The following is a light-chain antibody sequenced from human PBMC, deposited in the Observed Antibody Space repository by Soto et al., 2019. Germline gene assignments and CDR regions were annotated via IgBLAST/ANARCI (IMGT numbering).Light chain of an antibody. J-gene: IGLJ1*01. CDR3: SSYTSSSPYV. CDR1: SSDGGGYNY. CDR2: EVS. V-gene: IGLV2-14*01. Sequence: SALTQPASVSGSPGQSITISCTGTSSDGGGYNYVSWYQQHPGKAPKLMIYEVSNRPSGVSNRFSGSKSGNTASLTISGLQAEDEADYYCSSYTSSSPYVFGTGTKVTV.